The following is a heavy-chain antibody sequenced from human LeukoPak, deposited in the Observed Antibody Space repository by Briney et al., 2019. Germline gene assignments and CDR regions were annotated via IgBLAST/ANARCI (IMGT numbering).Heavy chain of an antibody. CDR1: GFRFNRFS. D-gene: IGHD3-22*01. CDR3: ASVDFDNNAHYHYYLHN. Sequence: GGSLRLSCAASGFRFNRFSMSWVRQTPGKGLKWVANIKQDGSQKEYADSVKGRFAISRDNANNFLDLQMNSLRAEDTGVYYCASVDFDNNAHYHYYLHNWGQGTRVTVSS. CDR2: IKQDGSQK. V-gene: IGHV3-7*01. J-gene: IGHJ4*02.